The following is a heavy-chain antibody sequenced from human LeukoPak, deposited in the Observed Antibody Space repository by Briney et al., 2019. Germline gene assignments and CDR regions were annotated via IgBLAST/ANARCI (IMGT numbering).Heavy chain of an antibody. J-gene: IGHJ5*02. CDR3: ARGVWVAETGNWFDP. D-gene: IGHD6-13*01. V-gene: IGHV5-10-1*01. CDR1: GYSFTSYW. CDR2: IDPSDSYT. Sequence: GEYVRISCKGSGYSFTSYWISSVRQMPGKGLEWMGRIDPSDSYTNYSPSFQGHVTISADKSISTAYLQWSSLKASDTAMYYCARGVWVAETGNWFDPWGQGTLVTVSS.